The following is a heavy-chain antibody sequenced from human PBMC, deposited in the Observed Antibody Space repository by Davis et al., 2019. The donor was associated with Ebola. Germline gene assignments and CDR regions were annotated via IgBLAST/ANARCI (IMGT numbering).Heavy chain of an antibody. V-gene: IGHV4-39*01. CDR3: ARQLLGTGWFDP. CDR1: GGSISSGGYY. D-gene: IGHD3-10*01. CDR2: IYYSGST. Sequence: SETLSLTCTVSGGSISSGGYYWSWIRQHPGKGLEWIGYIYYSGSTYYNPSLKSRVTISVDTSKNQFSLKLSSVTAADTAVYYCARQLLGTGWFDPWGQGTLVTVSS. J-gene: IGHJ5*02.